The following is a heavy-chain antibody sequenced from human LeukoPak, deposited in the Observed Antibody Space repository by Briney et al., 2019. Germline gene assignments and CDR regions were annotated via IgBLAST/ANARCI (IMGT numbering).Heavy chain of an antibody. V-gene: IGHV3-48*03. CDR3: ARETPYCGGDCYPPFYYGMDV. Sequence: GGSLRLSCAASGFTFSSYEMNWVRQAPGKGLEWVSYISSSGSTIYYADSVKGRFTISRDNAKNSLYLQMNSLRAEDTAVYYCARETPYCGGDCYPPFYYGMDVWGKGITVTVSS. D-gene: IGHD2-21*02. J-gene: IGHJ6*04. CDR2: ISSSGSTI. CDR1: GFTFSSYE.